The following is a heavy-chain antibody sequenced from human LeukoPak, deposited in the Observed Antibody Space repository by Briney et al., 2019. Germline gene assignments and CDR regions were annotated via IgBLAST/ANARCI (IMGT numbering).Heavy chain of an antibody. Sequence: GGSLRLSCAASGFTFSSYAMHWVRQAPGKGLEWLAVISYDGSNKYYADSVKGRFTISRDNSKNTLYLQMNSLRAEDTAVYYCARDPGGTMIVVVTYAFDIWGQGTMVTVSS. D-gene: IGHD3-22*01. CDR1: GFTFSSYA. J-gene: IGHJ3*02. V-gene: IGHV3-30*04. CDR3: ARDPGGTMIVVVTYAFDI. CDR2: ISYDGSNK.